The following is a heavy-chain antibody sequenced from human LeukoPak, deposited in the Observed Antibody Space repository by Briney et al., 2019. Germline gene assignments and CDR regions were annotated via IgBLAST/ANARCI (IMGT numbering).Heavy chain of an antibody. D-gene: IGHD3-16*02. J-gene: IGHJ4*02. CDR1: GGSISSSNW. CDR3: ARGRITFGGVIVLDY. V-gene: IGHV4-4*02. CDR2: IYHSGST. Sequence: SGTLSLTCAVSGGSISSSNWWSWVRQPPGKGLEWIGEIYHSGSTNYNPSLKSRVTISVDKSKNQFSLKLSSVTAAETAVYYCARGRITFGGVIVLDYWGQGTLVTVSS.